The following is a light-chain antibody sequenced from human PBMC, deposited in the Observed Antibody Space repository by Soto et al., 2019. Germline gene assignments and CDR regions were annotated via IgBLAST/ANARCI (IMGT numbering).Light chain of an antibody. J-gene: IGLJ1*01. CDR3: CSYAGSYTYV. V-gene: IGLV2-11*01. Sequence: QSALTQPRSASGSPGQSVTISCTGTSSDVGGYNYVSWYQHHPGKGPKLIIYDVSKRPSGLPDRFSGSKSGNTASLTISGLQAEDEADYYCCSYAGSYTYVFGTGTKLTVL. CDR2: DVS. CDR1: SSDVGGYNY.